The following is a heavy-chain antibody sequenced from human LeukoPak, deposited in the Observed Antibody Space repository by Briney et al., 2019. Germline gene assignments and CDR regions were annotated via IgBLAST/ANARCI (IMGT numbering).Heavy chain of an antibody. CDR2: ISAYNGNT. V-gene: IGHV1-18*01. CDR1: GYTFTSYG. CDR3: ARGTSMYSFGYGYYFDY. J-gene: IGHJ4*02. D-gene: IGHD5-18*01. Sequence: ASVKVSCKASGYTFTSYGISWVRQAPGQGLEWMGWISAYNGNTNYAQKLQGRVTMTTDTSTSTAYMELRSLRAEDTAVFYCARGTSMYSFGYGYYFDYWGQGTLVTVSS.